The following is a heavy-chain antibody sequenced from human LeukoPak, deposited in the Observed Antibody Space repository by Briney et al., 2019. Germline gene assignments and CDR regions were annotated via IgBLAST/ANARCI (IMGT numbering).Heavy chain of an antibody. Sequence: SVKVSCKASGGTVSSYTISWVRQAPGQGLEWMGRIIPILGIANYAQKFQGRVTITADKSTSTAYMELSSLRSEDTAVYYCARDHPVGHSSGWYPFDYWGQGTLVTVSS. V-gene: IGHV1-69*04. D-gene: IGHD6-19*01. CDR3: ARDHPVGHSSGWYPFDY. CDR1: GGTVSSYT. CDR2: IIPILGIA. J-gene: IGHJ4*02.